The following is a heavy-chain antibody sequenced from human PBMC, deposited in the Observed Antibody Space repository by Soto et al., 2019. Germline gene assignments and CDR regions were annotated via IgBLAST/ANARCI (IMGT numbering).Heavy chain of an antibody. D-gene: IGHD5-18*01. CDR3: ARDHPHSYGVYYFEY. Sequence: PSETLSLTCTVSGGSIRNYYWIWIRQPPGKGLEWIGYVYSSGSTHYNPSLQSRVTISADTSKNQVSLKVNSVTAADTAVYYCARDHPHSYGVYYFEYWGQGTPVTVSS. J-gene: IGHJ4*02. CDR2: VYSSGST. V-gene: IGHV4-59*01. CDR1: GGSIRNYY.